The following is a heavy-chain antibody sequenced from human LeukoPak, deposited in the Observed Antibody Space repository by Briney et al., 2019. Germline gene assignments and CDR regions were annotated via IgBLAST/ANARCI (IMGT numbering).Heavy chain of an antibody. CDR3: ARDLGGYYNFDY. Sequence: SETLSLTCTVSGGSISSHYWTWIPQSPGKGLEWIGYIHYSGSTSYNPSLKNRVTISVDTSKNQFSLKLSSVTAADTAVYYCARDLGGYYNFDYWGQGTLVTVSS. CDR1: GGSISSHY. CDR2: IHYSGST. V-gene: IGHV4-59*11. J-gene: IGHJ4*02. D-gene: IGHD3-3*01.